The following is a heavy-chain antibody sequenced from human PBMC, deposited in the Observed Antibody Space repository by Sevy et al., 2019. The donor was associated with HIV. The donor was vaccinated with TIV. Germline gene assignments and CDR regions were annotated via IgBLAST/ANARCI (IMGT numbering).Heavy chain of an antibody. J-gene: IGHJ4*02. D-gene: IGHD1-26*01. Sequence: ASVKVSCRTSGYTFTNYVLHWVRQAPGQGLEWMGWINTGNGDTKYSQNFQGRVTIATDASATTAYMELSSLRSEDTAVYYCARGESGSFSYFFDYWGQGTLVTVSS. CDR1: GYTFTNYV. CDR3: ARGESGSFSYFFDY. V-gene: IGHV1-3*04. CDR2: INTGNGDT.